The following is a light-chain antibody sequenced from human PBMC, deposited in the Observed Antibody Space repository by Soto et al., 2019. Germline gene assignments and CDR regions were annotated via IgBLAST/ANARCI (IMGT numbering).Light chain of an antibody. J-gene: IGKJ5*01. CDR3: QQYGSSPRT. CDR2: GAS. CDR1: QSVTGSY. V-gene: IGKV3-20*01. Sequence: PGERATLSCRASQSVTGSYLAWYQQKPGQAPRLLIYGASNRATGIPDRFSGSGSGTDFTLTISRLEPEDFAVCYCQQYGSSPRTFGQGTRLEIK.